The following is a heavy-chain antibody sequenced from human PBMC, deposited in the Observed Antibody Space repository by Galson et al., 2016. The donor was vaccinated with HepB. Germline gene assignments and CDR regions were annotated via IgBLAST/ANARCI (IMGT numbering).Heavy chain of an antibody. CDR2: INGGST. V-gene: IGHV3-23*01. D-gene: IGHD6-19*01. J-gene: IGHJ4*02. CDR3: ARAFRYGTGWYGRNDY. Sequence: SLRLSCAASEFTVSNFAMSWVRQTPGKGLEWVSAINGGSTYYADTVKGRFIISRDTSKNTLYLQMNSLRAEDTAIYYFARAFRYGTGWYGRNDYWGQGTRVTVSS. CDR1: EFTVSNFA.